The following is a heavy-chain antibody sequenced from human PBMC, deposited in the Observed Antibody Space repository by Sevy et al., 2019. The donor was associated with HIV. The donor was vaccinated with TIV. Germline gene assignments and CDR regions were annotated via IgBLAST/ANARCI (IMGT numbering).Heavy chain of an antibody. Sequence: ASVKVSCKVSGYTLTELSMHWVRQAPGKGLEWMGGFDPEDGETIYAQKLQGRVTMTEDTSTDTAYMELSSLRSEDTAVYYCATAAKRWGGHNWFDPWGQGTLVTVSS. CDR3: ATAAKRWGGHNWFDP. V-gene: IGHV1-24*01. CDR2: FDPEDGET. D-gene: IGHD1-26*01. CDR1: GYTLTELS. J-gene: IGHJ5*02.